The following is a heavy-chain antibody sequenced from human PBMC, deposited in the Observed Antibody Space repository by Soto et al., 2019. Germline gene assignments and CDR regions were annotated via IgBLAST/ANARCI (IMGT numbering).Heavy chain of an antibody. Sequence: GGSLRLSCAASGFTFSSYWMHWVRQAPGKGLVWVSRINSDGSSTSYADSVKGRFTISRDNAKNTLYLQMNSLRAEDTAVYYCARESHCSSTSCYRFYYYYMDVWGKGTTVTVSS. CDR1: GFTFSSYW. V-gene: IGHV3-74*01. J-gene: IGHJ6*03. CDR3: ARESHCSSTSCYRFYYYYMDV. D-gene: IGHD2-2*01. CDR2: INSDGSST.